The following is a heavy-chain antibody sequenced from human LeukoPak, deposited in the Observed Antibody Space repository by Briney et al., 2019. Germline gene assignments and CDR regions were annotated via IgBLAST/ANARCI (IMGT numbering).Heavy chain of an antibody. J-gene: IGHJ3*02. CDR2: IYYSGST. D-gene: IGHD6-19*01. V-gene: IGHV4-39*07. CDR3: AREDSSGWYSPRVPFDI. Sequence: SETLSLTCTVSGGSISSSSYYWGWIRQPPGKGLEWIGSIYYSGSTYYNPSLKSRVTISVDTSKNQFSLKLSSVTAADTAVYYCAREDSSGWYSPRVPFDIWGQGTMVTVSS. CDR1: GGSISSSSYY.